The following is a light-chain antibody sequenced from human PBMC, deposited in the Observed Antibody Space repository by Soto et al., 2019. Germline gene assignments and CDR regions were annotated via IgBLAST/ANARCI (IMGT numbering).Light chain of an antibody. J-gene: IGKJ1*01. CDR3: QKYDSAPWT. CDR1: QGISNY. CDR2: GAS. Sequence: EIQMTQSPSSLSASVGDRVTITCRASQGISNYLAWYQQKPGKVPKLLIYGASTLQSGVPSRLSGSGSGTDFTLILNRLQPEDVATYYCQKYDSAPWTFGQGTKVEI. V-gene: IGKV1-27*01.